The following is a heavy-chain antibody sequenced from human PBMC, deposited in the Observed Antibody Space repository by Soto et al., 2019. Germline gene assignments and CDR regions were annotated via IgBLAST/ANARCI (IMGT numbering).Heavy chain of an antibody. CDR3: AKDRRAGGNSAFYFDS. V-gene: IGHV3-23*01. CDR2: ISATGGGT. D-gene: IGHD3-16*01. Sequence: PXGSLRLSCAASGFNFSNYALSWVRQAPGKGLEWVSLISATGGGTYYADSVKGRFTISRDNSHNTLYLQVHSLTAEDTAVYYCAKDRRAGGNSAFYFDSWGQGAQATVSS. J-gene: IGHJ5*01. CDR1: GFNFSNYA.